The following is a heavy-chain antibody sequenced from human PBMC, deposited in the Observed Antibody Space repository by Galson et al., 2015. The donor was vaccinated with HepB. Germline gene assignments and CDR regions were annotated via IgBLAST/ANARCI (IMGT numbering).Heavy chain of an antibody. J-gene: IGHJ6*02. D-gene: IGHD5-24*01. CDR1: GGTFSSYA. Sequence: SVKVSCKASGGTFSSYAISWVRQAPGQGLEWMGGIIPIFGTANYAQKFQGRVTITADESTSTAYMELSSLRSEDTAVYYCARDRRDFVEMATEQYGMDVWGQGTTVTVSS. V-gene: IGHV1-69*13. CDR2: IIPIFGTA. CDR3: ARDRRDFVEMATEQYGMDV.